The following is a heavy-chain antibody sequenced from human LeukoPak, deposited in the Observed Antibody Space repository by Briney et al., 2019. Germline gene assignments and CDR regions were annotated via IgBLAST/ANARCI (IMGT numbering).Heavy chain of an antibody. Sequence: SETLSLTCAVYGGSFSGYYRSWIRQPPGKGLEWIGEISHSGSTNYDPSLKSRVTISVDTSKNQFSLKLSSVTAADTAVYYCARGHATYYYDSSGYYYYFDYWGQGTLVTVSS. CDR3: ARGHATYYYDSSGYYYYFDY. CDR1: GGSFSGYY. CDR2: ISHSGST. V-gene: IGHV4-34*01. D-gene: IGHD3-22*01. J-gene: IGHJ4*02.